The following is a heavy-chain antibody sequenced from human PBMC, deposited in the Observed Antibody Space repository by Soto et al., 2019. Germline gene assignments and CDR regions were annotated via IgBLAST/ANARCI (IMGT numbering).Heavy chain of an antibody. J-gene: IGHJ6*02. CDR2: IYSGGST. CDR1: GFTVSSNY. Sequence: GGSLRLSCAASGFTVSSNYMSWVRQAPGKGLERVSVIYSGGSTYYADSVKGRFTISRDNSKNTLYLQMNSLRAEDTALYYCARDRGVSPPNYYYYGMDVWGQGTTVTVSS. CDR3: ARDRGVSPPNYYYYGMDV. D-gene: IGHD3-10*01. V-gene: IGHV3-53*01.